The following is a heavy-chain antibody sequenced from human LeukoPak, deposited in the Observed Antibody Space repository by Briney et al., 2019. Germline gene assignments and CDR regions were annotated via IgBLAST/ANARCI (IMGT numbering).Heavy chain of an antibody. J-gene: IGHJ3*02. CDR3: ARRDIVVVPAAIIGAFDI. V-gene: IGHV3-20*04. D-gene: IGHD2-2*02. CDR2: INWNGGST. CDR1: GFTFDDYG. Sequence: GGSLRLSCAASGFTFDDYGMSWVRQAPGKGLEWVSGINWNGGSTGYADSVKGRFTISRDYAKNSLYLQMNSLRAEDTALYYCARRDIVVVPAAIIGAFDIWGQGTMVTVSS.